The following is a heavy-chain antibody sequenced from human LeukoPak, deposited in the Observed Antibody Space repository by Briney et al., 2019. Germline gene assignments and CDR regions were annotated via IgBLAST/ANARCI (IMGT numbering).Heavy chain of an antibody. CDR2: IYYSGST. CDR3: ARQGKYGYGEFDF. V-gene: IGHV4-39*01. J-gene: IGHJ4*02. D-gene: IGHD5-18*01. Sequence: SETLSLTCTVSGGSISSSSYHWAWIRQPPGKGLEWIGNIYYSGSTYYSPSLKSRVTLSVDTSKNQFSLKLSSVTAADTAVYYCARQGKYGYGEFDFWGQGALVTVSS. CDR1: GGSISSSSYH.